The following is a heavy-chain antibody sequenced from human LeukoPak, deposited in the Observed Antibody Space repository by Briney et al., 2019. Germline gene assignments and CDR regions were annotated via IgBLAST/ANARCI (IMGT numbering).Heavy chain of an antibody. Sequence: ASVKVSCKASGYTFTGYYMHWVRQAPGQGLEWMGIINPSGGSTSYAQKFQGRVTMTRDTSTSTVYMELSSLRSEDTAVYYCAREDVVVAADYYYYGMDVWGQGTTVTVSS. V-gene: IGHV1-46*01. CDR3: AREDVVVAADYYYYGMDV. CDR2: INPSGGST. CDR1: GYTFTGYY. D-gene: IGHD2-15*01. J-gene: IGHJ6*02.